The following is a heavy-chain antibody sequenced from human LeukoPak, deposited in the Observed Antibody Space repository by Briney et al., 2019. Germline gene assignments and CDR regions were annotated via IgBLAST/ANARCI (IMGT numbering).Heavy chain of an antibody. V-gene: IGHV3-33*01. J-gene: IGHJ1*01. Sequence: PGRSLRLSCAASGFTFSSYGMHWVRQAPGKGLEWVAVIWYDGSNKYYADSVKGRFTISRDNSKNTLYLQMNSLRAEDTAVYYCARGVAYCGGDCYSGENFQHWGQGPLV. D-gene: IGHD2-21*02. CDR1: GFTFSSYG. CDR3: ARGVAYCGGDCYSGENFQH. CDR2: IWYDGSNK.